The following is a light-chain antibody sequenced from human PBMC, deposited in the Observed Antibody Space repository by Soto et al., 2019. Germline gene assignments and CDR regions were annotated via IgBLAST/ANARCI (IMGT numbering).Light chain of an antibody. CDR1: QSVSSF. CDR2: DAS. J-gene: IGKJ2*01. CDR3: QHRSSWPRYT. Sequence: EIVLTQSPATLSLSPGESVTLSCRASQSVSSFLAWYQQKPGQAPRLLMYDASYMATGIPARFSGSGSGTDFTLTISSLEPEDFAFYYCQHRSSWPRYTFGQGTKLEL. V-gene: IGKV3-11*01.